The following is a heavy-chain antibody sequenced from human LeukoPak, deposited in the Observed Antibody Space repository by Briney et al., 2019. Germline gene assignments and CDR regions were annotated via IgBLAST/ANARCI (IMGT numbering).Heavy chain of an antibody. CDR2: IYYSGST. V-gene: IGHV4-59*08. D-gene: IGHD2-2*01. CDR3: ARHFSRSRTGYPDY. J-gene: IGHJ4*02. Sequence: PSETLSLTCTVSGGSISSYYWSWIRQPPGKGLEWIWYIYYSGSTNYNPSLKSRVTISVDTSKNQFSLKLSSVTAAGTAVYCCARHFSRSRTGYPDYWGQGTLVTVSS. CDR1: GGSISSYY.